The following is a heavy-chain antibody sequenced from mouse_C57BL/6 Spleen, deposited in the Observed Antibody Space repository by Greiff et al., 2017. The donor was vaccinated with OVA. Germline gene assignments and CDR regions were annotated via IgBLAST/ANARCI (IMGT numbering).Heavy chain of an antibody. J-gene: IGHJ2*01. Sequence: DVKLQESGPGLVKPSQSLSFTCSVPGYSITSGYYWNWIRQFPGNKLEWMGYISYDGSNNYNPALKNRNSITRDTSKNQFFLKLNAVTTEDTATYYCAREEGNNFDYWGQGTTLTVSS. CDR2: ISYDGSN. CDR3: AREEGNNFDY. CDR1: GYSITSGYY. V-gene: IGHV3-6*01.